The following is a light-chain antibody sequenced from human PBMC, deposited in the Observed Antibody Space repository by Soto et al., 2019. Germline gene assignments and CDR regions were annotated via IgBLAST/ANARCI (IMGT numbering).Light chain of an antibody. J-gene: IGLJ1*01. CDR1: SSDVGGYNY. CDR2: DVS. V-gene: IGLV2-8*01. Sequence: QSVLTQPPSASGSPGQSVTISCTGTSSDVGGYNYVSWYHQHPGKAPKLMIYDVSKRPSGVPDRFSGSKSGNTASLTVSGLQAEDEADYYCTSYASSNNYVFGTGTKVTVL. CDR3: TSYASSNNYV.